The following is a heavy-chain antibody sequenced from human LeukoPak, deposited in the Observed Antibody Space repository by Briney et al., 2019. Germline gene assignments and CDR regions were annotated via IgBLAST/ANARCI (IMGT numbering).Heavy chain of an antibody. V-gene: IGHV3-33*06. CDR3: AKDHGGWYFDY. J-gene: IGHJ4*02. CDR1: GFTFSSYG. Sequence: RPGGSLRLSCAASGFTFSSYGMHWVRQAPGKGLEWVAVIWYDGSNKYYADSVKGRFTVSRDNSKNTPYLQMNSLRAEDTAVYYCAKDHGGWYFDYWGQGTLVTVSS. CDR2: IWYDGSNK. D-gene: IGHD6-19*01.